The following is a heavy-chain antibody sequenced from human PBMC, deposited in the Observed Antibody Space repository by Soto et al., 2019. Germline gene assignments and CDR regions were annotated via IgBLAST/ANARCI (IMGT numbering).Heavy chain of an antibody. J-gene: IGHJ4*02. CDR2: ISYSGST. CDR3: TRVDY. V-gene: IGHV4-31*03. Sequence: QVQLQESGPGLVKPSQTLSLTCTVSGDSMTTVGYYWTWIRQHPGQVLEWIGFISYSGSTYYRSSLKGRVAISADTSKNQFSLKLTAVPAADTAVYYCTRVDYWGQGTLVTVS. CDR1: GDSMTTVGYY.